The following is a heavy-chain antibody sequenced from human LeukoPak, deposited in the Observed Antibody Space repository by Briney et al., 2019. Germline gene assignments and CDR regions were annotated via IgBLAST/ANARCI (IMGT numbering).Heavy chain of an antibody. D-gene: IGHD3-10*01. V-gene: IGHV1-2*02. CDR1: GYTFSDYY. CDR2: INPNSGDT. CDR3: ARAYYGSGSAEYYFDY. Sequence: GASVKVSCKTSGYTFSDYYIHWIRQAPGQGLEWVGWINPNSGDTDYAQKFQGRVTMTRDTSISTAYMELSRLRSDDTAVYYCARAYYGSGSAEYYFDYWGQGTLVTVSS. J-gene: IGHJ4*02.